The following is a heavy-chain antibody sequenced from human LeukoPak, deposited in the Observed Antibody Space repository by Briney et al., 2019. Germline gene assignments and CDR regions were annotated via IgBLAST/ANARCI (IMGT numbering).Heavy chain of an antibody. CDR1: GFTFDDYA. CDR2: ISWNSGSI. V-gene: IGHV3-9*01. J-gene: IGHJ4*02. D-gene: IGHD4-23*01. CDR3: GGNSDY. Sequence: PGRSLRLSCAASGFTFDDYAMHWVRQAPGKGLEWVSGISWNSGSIGYADSVKGRFTISRDNSKNTLYLQMNSLRAEDTAVYYCGGNSDYWGQGILVTVSS.